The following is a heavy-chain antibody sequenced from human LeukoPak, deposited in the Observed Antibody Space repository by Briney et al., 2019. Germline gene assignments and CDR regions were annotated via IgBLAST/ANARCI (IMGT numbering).Heavy chain of an antibody. Sequence: PSETLSLTCTVSGGSISSYYWSWIRQPPGKGLEWIGYIYYSGSTNYNPSLKSRVTISVDTSKNQFSLKLSSVTAADTAVYYCARRAPYSYEWSTLDYWGQGTLVTVSP. CDR2: IYYSGST. CDR3: ARRAPYSYEWSTLDY. CDR1: GGSISSYY. J-gene: IGHJ4*02. D-gene: IGHD5-18*01. V-gene: IGHV4-59*08.